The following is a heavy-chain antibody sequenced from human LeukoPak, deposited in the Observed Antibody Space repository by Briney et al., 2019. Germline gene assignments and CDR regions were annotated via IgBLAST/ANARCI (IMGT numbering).Heavy chain of an antibody. D-gene: IGHD2-15*01. J-gene: IGHJ4*02. CDR1: GFTFDDYG. CDR2: INWNGGST. Sequence: GGSLRLPCAASGFTFDDYGMSWVRQAPGKGLEWVSGINWNGGSTGYADSVKGRFTISRDNAKNSLYLQMNSLRAEDTALYYYARGPIFVVVVAALDYWGQGTLVTVSS. V-gene: IGHV3-20*04. CDR3: ARGPIFVVVVAALDY.